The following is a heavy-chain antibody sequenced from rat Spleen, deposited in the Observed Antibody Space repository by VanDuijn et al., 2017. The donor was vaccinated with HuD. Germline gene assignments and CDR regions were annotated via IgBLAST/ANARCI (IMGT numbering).Heavy chain of an antibody. V-gene: IGHV5-31*01. CDR1: GFTFNDYW. CDR3: ARMRDYGPY. CDR2: ITNTGDST. J-gene: IGHJ2*01. D-gene: IGHD1-3*01. Sequence: EVQLVESGGGLVQPGRSLKLSCVTSGFTFNDYWMTWIRQAPGKGLEWVASITNTGDSTYYPASVKGRFTISRDNAKTTLYLQMNSLTSEDTATYYCARMRDYGPYWGQGVMVTVSS.